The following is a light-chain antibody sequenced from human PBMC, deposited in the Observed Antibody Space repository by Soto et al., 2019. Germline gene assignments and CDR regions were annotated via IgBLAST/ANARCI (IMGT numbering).Light chain of an antibody. CDR3: CSYTRSATLV. CDR2: EVS. V-gene: IGLV2-14*01. CDR1: RSDVGTSNS. Sequence: QAVVTQPASVSGSPGQSITISCTGTRSDVGTSNSVSWHQQHAGKAPKLMIYEVSNRPSGVSNRFSGSKSVYTASLTISGLQAEDEADYYCCSYTRSATLVFGGGTKLTVL. J-gene: IGLJ2*01.